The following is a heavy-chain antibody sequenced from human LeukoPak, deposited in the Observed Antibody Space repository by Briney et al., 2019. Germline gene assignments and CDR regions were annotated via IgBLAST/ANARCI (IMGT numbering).Heavy chain of an antibody. D-gene: IGHD3-22*01. CDR3: ARDTYYYDGSGYPGAFDI. CDR1: GGTFSSYA. Sequence: GASVKVSCKASGGTFSSYAISWVRQAPGQGLEWMGRIIPILGIANYAQKFQGRVTITADKSTSTAYMELSSLRSEDTAVYYCARDTYYYDGSGYPGAFDIWGQGTMVTVSS. CDR2: IIPILGIA. V-gene: IGHV1-69*04. J-gene: IGHJ3*02.